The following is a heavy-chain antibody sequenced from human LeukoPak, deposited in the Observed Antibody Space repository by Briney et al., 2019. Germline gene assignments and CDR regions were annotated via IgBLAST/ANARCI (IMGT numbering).Heavy chain of an antibody. CDR2: IYYSGST. CDR3: ARGDPFGEGFDY. Sequence: SETLSLTCTVSGGSISSYYWSWIRQPPGKGLEWIGNIYYSGSTNYNPSLKSRVTISVDTSKNQFSLKLSSVTAADTAVYYCARGDPFGEGFDYWGQGTLVTVSS. J-gene: IGHJ4*02. CDR1: GGSISSYY. D-gene: IGHD4-17*01. V-gene: IGHV4-59*01.